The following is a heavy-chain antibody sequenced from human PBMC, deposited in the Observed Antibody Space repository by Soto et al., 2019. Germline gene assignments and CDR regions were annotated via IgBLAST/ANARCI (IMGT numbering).Heavy chain of an antibody. V-gene: IGHV6-1*01. CDR3: ARASIAARHPYYYGMDV. Sequence: SQTPSLTCAISGDSVSSNSAAWNWIRQSPSRGLEWLGRTYYRSKWYNDYAVSVKSRITINPDTSKNQFSLQLNSVTPEDTAVYYCARASIAARHPYYYGMDVWGQGTTVTVSS. J-gene: IGHJ6*02. CDR1: GDSVSSNSAA. D-gene: IGHD6-6*01. CDR2: TYYRSKWYN.